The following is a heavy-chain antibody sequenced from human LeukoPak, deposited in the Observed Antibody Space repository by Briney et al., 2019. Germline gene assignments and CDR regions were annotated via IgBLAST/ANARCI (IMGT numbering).Heavy chain of an antibody. CDR1: GYTFTGYY. CDR2: INPNSGGT. V-gene: IGHV1-2*06. Sequence: ASVKVSCKASGYTFTGYYLHWVRQAPGQGPEWMGRINPNSGGTNYVQKFQGRVTMTRDTSISTAYMELSRLRSDDTAVYYCARDSPIVGTFYAFDIWGQGTMVTVSS. D-gene: IGHD1-26*01. J-gene: IGHJ3*02. CDR3: ARDSPIVGTFYAFDI.